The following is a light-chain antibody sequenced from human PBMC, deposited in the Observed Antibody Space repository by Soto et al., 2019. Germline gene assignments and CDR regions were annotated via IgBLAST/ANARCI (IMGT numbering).Light chain of an antibody. CDR2: GNN. V-gene: IGLV1-40*01. Sequence: QSVLTQSPSVSGAPGQRVSISCTGTSSNIGAGFDVHWYQQLPATAPKLLIYGNNNRPSGVPDRFSGSKSGTSASLAITGLQAEDEADYYCQSYDTNLSGGSLFGTGTKVTVL. J-gene: IGLJ1*01. CDR3: QSYDTNLSGGSL. CDR1: SSNIGAGFD.